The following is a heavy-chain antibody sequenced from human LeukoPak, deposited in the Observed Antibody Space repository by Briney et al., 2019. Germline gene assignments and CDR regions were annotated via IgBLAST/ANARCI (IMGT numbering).Heavy chain of an antibody. J-gene: IGHJ4*02. CDR2: ISWDGGST. D-gene: IGHD3-10*01. Sequence: PGGSLRLSCAASGFTFDDYTMHWVRQAPGKGLEWVSLISWDGGSTYYADSVKGRFTISRDNSKNSLYLQMNSLRTEDTALYYCAKSSSGSYRFDYWGQGTLVTVSS. V-gene: IGHV3-43*01. CDR3: AKSSSGSYRFDY. CDR1: GFTFDDYT.